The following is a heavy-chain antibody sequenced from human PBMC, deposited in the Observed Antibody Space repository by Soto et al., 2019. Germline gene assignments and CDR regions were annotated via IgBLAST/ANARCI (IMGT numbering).Heavy chain of an antibody. Sequence: EVQLLESGGGLVQPGGSLRLSCAAAGFTFRSYAMRWVRQAPVKGLEWVSAISGSGGSTYYAHSVKGRVTISRDKSKNTLYLQMSSRRAEDTAVYYCARGGSGCYLDYWGQGARVTVSS. CDR3: ARGGSGCYLDY. D-gene: IGHD6-19*01. J-gene: IGHJ4*02. V-gene: IGHV3-23*01. CDR1: GFTFRSYA. CDR2: ISGSGGST.